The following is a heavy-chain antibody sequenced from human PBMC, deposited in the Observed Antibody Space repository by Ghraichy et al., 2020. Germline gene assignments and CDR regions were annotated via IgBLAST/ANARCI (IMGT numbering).Heavy chain of an antibody. D-gene: IGHD3-16*02. CDR1: GFTFSSYA. V-gene: IGHV3-23*01. Sequence: GGSLRLSCAASGFTFSSYAMSWVRQAPGKGLEWVSAISGSGGSTYYADSVKGRFTISRDNSKNTMYLQMNSLRAAETSVYYCAKEVKNGAVIVFDYWGQGTLVTVSS. CDR3: AKEVKNGAVIVFDY. J-gene: IGHJ4*02. CDR2: ISGSGGST.